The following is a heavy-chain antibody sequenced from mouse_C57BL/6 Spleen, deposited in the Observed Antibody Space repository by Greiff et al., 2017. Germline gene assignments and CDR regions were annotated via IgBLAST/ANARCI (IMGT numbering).Heavy chain of an antibody. V-gene: IGHV5-17*01. CDR3: ARGVHPYYSKEDWYFDV. D-gene: IGHD2-5*01. J-gene: IGHJ1*03. Sequence: EVKLMESGGGLVKPGGSLKLSCAASGFTFSDYGMHWVRQAPEKGLEWVAYISSGSSTIYYADTVKGRFTISRDNAKNTLFLQMTSLRSEDTAMYYCARGVHPYYSKEDWYFDVWGTGTTVTVSS. CDR2: ISSGSSTI. CDR1: GFTFSDYG.